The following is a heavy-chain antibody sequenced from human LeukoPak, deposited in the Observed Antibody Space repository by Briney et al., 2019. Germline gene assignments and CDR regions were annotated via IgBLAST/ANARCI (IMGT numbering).Heavy chain of an antibody. Sequence: GGSLRLSCAASGFTFSSYSMNWVRQAAGKGLEWVSYISSSSSTIYYADSVTGRFTISRDNAKNSLYLQMNSLRAEDTAVYYCARDSSSSGWYPDAFDIWGQGTMVTVSS. J-gene: IGHJ3*02. CDR2: ISSSSSTI. D-gene: IGHD6-19*01. CDR1: GFTFSSYS. V-gene: IGHV3-48*01. CDR3: ARDSSSSGWYPDAFDI.